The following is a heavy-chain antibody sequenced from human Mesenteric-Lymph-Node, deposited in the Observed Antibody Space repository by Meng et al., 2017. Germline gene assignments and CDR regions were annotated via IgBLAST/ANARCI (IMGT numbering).Heavy chain of an antibody. CDR2: IYHSGIT. CDR3: ARDPTGGEDHQRV. CDR1: GGSISRSNW. J-gene: IGHJ4*02. V-gene: IGHV4-4*02. D-gene: IGHD1-14*01. Sequence: QVQLRESGPGLVKPSGTLSLTCAVSGGSISRSNWWSWVRQPPGKGLEWIGKIYHSGITIYNPSLKSRVTMSVDNSKNQFSLKLNSMTAADTAVYYCARDPTGGEDHQRVWGQGTLVTVSS.